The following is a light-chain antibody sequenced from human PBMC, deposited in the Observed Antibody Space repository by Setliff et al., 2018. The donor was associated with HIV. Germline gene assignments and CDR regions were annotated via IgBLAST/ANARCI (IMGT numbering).Light chain of an antibody. V-gene: IGLV2-23*02. CDR2: EVS. Sequence: QSVLTQPASVSGSPGQSITISCTGTSSNVGNYNLVSWYQQHPGKVPKLLIYEVSKRPSGVSNRFSGSKSGNTASLTISGLQAEDEADYYCCSYAGSSIHVFGTGTKV. J-gene: IGLJ1*01. CDR1: SSNVGNYNL. CDR3: CSYAGSSIHV.